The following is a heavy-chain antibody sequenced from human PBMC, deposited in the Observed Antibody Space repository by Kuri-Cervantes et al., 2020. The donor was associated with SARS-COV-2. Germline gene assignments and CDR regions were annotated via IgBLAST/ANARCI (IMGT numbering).Heavy chain of an antibody. CDR2: ISAYNGNT. CDR3: ARGNFPPYDFWSGYYTYYFDY. Sequence: ASVKVSCKASGYTFTSYGISWVRQAPGQGLEWMGWISAYNGNTNYAQKLQGRVTMTTDTSTSTAYMELSRLRSDDTAVYYCARGNFPPYDFWSGYYTYYFDYWGQGTLVTVSS. J-gene: IGHJ4*02. CDR1: GYTFTSYG. D-gene: IGHD3-3*01. V-gene: IGHV1-18*01.